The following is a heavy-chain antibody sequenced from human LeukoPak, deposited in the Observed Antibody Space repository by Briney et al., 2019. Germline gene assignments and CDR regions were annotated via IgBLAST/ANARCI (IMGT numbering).Heavy chain of an antibody. CDR3: ARDSQWLVHDWYFDL. D-gene: IGHD6-19*01. Sequence: SETLSLTCAVYGGSFSGYYWSWIRQPPGKGLEWIGEINHSGSTNYNPSLKSRVTISVDTSKNQFSLKLSSVTAADTAVYYCARDSQWLVHDWYFDLWGRGTLVTVSS. V-gene: IGHV4-34*01. CDR2: INHSGST. CDR1: GGSFSGYY. J-gene: IGHJ2*01.